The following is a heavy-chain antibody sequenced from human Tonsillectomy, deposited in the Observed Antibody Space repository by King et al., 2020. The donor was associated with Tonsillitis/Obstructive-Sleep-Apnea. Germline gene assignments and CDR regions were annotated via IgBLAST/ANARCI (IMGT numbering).Heavy chain of an antibody. V-gene: IGHV3-11*05. Sequence: VQLVESGGGLVKPGGSLRLSCAASGFTFSDYYMSWIRQAPGKGLEWVSYISSSSSYTNYADSVKGRFTISRDNAKNSLYLQMNSLRAEDTAVYYCARGGDFWSGVYLEKKNFDYWGQGPLVTVSS. CDR3: ARGGDFWSGVYLEKKNFDY. CDR1: GFTFSDYY. J-gene: IGHJ4*02. CDR2: ISSSSSYT. D-gene: IGHD3-3*01.